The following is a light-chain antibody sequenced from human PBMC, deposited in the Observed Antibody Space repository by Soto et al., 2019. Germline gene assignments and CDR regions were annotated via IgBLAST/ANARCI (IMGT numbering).Light chain of an antibody. V-gene: IGKV2-28*01. Sequence: DIVMTQSPLSLPVTPGEPASISCRSSQSLLHSNGYNYLDWYLQKPGQSPQLLIYWGSNRASRVRDRCSGSGLGTDITLKINRVEADDVGVYFGIQDLQSPPTFGQGTKVEIK. CDR1: QSLLHSNGYNY. CDR2: WGS. CDR3: IQDLQSPPT. J-gene: IGKJ1*01.